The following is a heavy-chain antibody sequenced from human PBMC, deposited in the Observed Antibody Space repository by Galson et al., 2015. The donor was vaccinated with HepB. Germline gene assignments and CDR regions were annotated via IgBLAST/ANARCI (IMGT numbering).Heavy chain of an antibody. V-gene: IGHV4-31*03. CDR2: IYYSGST. J-gene: IGHJ6*02. CDR1: GGSISSGGYY. D-gene: IGHD2-2*01. CDR3: ARDLPYCSRTSCYGAYYGMDV. Sequence: TLSLTCTVSGGSISSGGYYWSWIRQHPGKGLEWIGYIYYSGSTYYNPSLKSRVTISVDTSKSQFSLKLSSVTAADTAVYYCARDLPYCSRTSCYGAYYGMDVWGQGTTVAVSS.